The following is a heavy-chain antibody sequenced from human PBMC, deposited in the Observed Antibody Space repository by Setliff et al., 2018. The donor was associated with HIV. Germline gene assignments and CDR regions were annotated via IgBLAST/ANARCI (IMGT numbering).Heavy chain of an antibody. CDR2: ISWDRYTT. Sequence: GGSLRLSCAASGFNFNVYTMHWVRQGPGKTLEWVSLISWDRYTTNYADSVKGRVTISRDNREDSLYLQMNSLRIEDTALYYGAKEGRTTSAFDVWGQGTMVTVSS. D-gene: IGHD1-1*01. J-gene: IGHJ3*01. CDR3: AKEGRTTSAFDV. V-gene: IGHV3-43*01. CDR1: GFNFNVYT.